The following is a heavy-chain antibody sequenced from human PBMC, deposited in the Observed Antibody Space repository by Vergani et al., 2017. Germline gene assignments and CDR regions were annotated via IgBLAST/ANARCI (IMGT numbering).Heavy chain of an antibody. V-gene: IGHV3-7*01. CDR2: IKRDGTES. CDR3: ARISGGSAPYLHY. CDR1: GFTFGDYY. D-gene: IGHD2-15*01. Sequence: EVHLEESGGGLVQPGGSLRLSCAASGFTFGDYYMAWIRLAPGKGLDWVASIKRDGTESFYVDSVKGRFTISRDNAKTTLYLQMNSLRDEDRGVYYCARISGGSAPYLHYWGQGTLVTVAS. J-gene: IGHJ1*01.